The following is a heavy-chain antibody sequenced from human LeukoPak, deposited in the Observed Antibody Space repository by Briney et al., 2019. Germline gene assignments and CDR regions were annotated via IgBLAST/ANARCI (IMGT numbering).Heavy chain of an antibody. D-gene: IGHD3-9*01. Sequence: GGSLRLSCAASGISLSNFGMHWVRQAPGKGLEWVAFIRYDGSDKYYADSVKGRFTISRDISKNTLYLQMNSLRAEDTAVYYCAKAPLRYFDWLPPDYWGQGTLVTVSS. CDR3: AKAPLRYFDWLPPDY. J-gene: IGHJ4*02. CDR1: GISLSNFG. V-gene: IGHV3-30*02. CDR2: IRYDGSDK.